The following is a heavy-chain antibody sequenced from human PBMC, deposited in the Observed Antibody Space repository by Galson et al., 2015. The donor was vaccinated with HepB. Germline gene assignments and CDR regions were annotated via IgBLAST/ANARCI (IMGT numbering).Heavy chain of an antibody. V-gene: IGHV4-39*01. Sequence: ETLSLTCTVSGDSISSSSYYWGWIRQPPGKGLEWIGSIHYSGSTYYNPSLMSRVTIYVDTSKNQFSLKLSSLTAADTAVYYCARHILGDHTGAGKFDYWGQGTLVTVSS. CDR2: IHYSGST. J-gene: IGHJ4*02. CDR1: GDSISSSSYY. D-gene: IGHD3-9*01. CDR3: ARHILGDHTGAGKFDY.